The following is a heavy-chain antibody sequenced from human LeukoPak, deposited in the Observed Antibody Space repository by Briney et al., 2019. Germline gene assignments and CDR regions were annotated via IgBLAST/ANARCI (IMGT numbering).Heavy chain of an antibody. D-gene: IGHD6-13*01. Sequence: GGSLRLSCAASGFTFNNYAMSWARQVPGKGLEWLSTISGSGGTTYRADSVKGRIAISRDNSKDSLYLRMSSLRAGDTATYYCAKGIAADADWYFDLWGRGTLVIVSS. CDR2: ISGSGGTT. J-gene: IGHJ2*01. CDR1: GFTFNNYA. CDR3: AKGIAADADWYFDL. V-gene: IGHV3-23*01.